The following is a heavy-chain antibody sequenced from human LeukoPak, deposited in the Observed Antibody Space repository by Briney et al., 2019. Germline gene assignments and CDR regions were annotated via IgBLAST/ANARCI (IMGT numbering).Heavy chain of an antibody. CDR1: GGSISSSSYY. CDR2: IYTSGST. J-gene: IGHJ4*02. D-gene: IGHD3-10*01. CDR3: ARGVGGSGSYYKPLDY. V-gene: IGHV4-61*02. Sequence: SETLSLTCTVSGGSISSSSYYWSWIRQPAGKGLEWIGRIYTSGSTNYNPSLKSRVTMSVDTSKNQFSLKLSSVTAADTAVYYCARGVGGSGSYYKPLDYWGQGTLVTVSS.